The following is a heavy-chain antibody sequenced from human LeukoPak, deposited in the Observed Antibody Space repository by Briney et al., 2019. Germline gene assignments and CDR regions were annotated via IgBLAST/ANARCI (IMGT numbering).Heavy chain of an antibody. V-gene: IGHV3-23*01. D-gene: IGHD5-18*01. Sequence: GGSLRLSCVVSGFTLSSYAMSWVRQAPGKGLEWVSAISGSGGSTYYADSVKGRFTISRDNSKNTLYLQMNSLRAEDTAVYYCAANTAPIDYWGQGTLVTVSS. CDR3: AANTAPIDY. CDR1: GFTLSSYA. CDR2: ISGSGGST. J-gene: IGHJ4*02.